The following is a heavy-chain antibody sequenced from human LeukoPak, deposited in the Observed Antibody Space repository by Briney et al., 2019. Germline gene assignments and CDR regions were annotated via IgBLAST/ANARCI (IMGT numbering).Heavy chain of an antibody. V-gene: IGHV3-21*01. Sequence: GGSLRLSCAASGFTFSSYSMNWVRQAPGKGLEWVSSISSSSSYIYYADSVKGRFTISRDNAKNSLYLQMNSLRAEDTAVYYCARDLIGHAGRRGFDYWGQGTLVTVSS. D-gene: IGHD2-8*01. CDR3: ARDLIGHAGRRGFDY. CDR2: ISSSSSYI. CDR1: GFTFSSYS. J-gene: IGHJ4*02.